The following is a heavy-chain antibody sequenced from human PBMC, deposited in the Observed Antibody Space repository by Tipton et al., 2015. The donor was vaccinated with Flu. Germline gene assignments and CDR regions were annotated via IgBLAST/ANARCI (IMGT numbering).Heavy chain of an antibody. CDR3: AKGIVGTTGGDY. CDR1: GFTFSRYG. V-gene: IGHV3-23*01. J-gene: IGHJ4*02. Sequence: SLRLSCAVSGFTFSRYGMSWVRQAPGKGLEWVAGFGAIGANTYFADSVKGRFTISRDSSKNTLYLQMNSLRAEDTALYYCAKGIVGTTGGDYWGQGTLVTVSS. CDR2: FGAIGANT. D-gene: IGHD1-26*01.